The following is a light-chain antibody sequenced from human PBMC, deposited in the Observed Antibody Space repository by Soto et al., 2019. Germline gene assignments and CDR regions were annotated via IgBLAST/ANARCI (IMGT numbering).Light chain of an antibody. CDR3: QQLLSYPIT. Sequence: DIQMTQSPSTLSASVGDRVTITCRASQGIRGWLAWYQQKPGKAPKLLIYAASTLQSGVPLRFSGSGSGTSFTLTISSLQPEDFATYYCQQLLSYPITFGQGTRLEIK. V-gene: IGKV1-9*01. CDR1: QGIRGW. J-gene: IGKJ5*01. CDR2: AAS.